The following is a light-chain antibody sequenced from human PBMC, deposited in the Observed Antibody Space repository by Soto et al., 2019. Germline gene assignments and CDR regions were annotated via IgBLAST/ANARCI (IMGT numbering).Light chain of an antibody. CDR2: AAS. CDR1: QSISMG. Sequence: DIQMTQSPSSVSASVGDRVTITCRASQSISMGLAWYQQKPGKAPKLLIYAASSLQSGVPSRFSGSGSGTDFALTITSLQPEDFATYYCQQAHSFPYTVGQGTKLRIK. V-gene: IGKV1D-12*01. J-gene: IGKJ2*01. CDR3: QQAHSFPYT.